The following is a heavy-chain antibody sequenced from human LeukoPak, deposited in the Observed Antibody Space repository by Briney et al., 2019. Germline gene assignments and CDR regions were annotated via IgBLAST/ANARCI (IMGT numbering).Heavy chain of an antibody. V-gene: IGHV4-39*01. D-gene: IGHD2-2*01. CDR2: IYYSGST. Sequence: SETLSLTCTVSGGSISSSSYYWGWIRQPPGKGLEWIGSIYYSGSTSYNPSLKSRVTISVDTSKNQFSLKLSSVTAADTAVYYCARRGPAGSSTSCYYFDYWGQGTLVTVSS. J-gene: IGHJ4*02. CDR3: ARRGPAGSSTSCYYFDY. CDR1: GGSISSSSYY.